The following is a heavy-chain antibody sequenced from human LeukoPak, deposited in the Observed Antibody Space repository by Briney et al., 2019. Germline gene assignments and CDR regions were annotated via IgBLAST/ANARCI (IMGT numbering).Heavy chain of an antibody. J-gene: IGHJ6*02. CDR2: ISAYNGNT. CDR1: GYTFTGYG. V-gene: IGHV1-18*01. CDR3: ASGIAAAGTNYYYGMDV. Sequence: ASVKVSCKASGYTFTGYGISWVRQAPGQGLEWMGWISAYNGNTNYAQKLQGRVTMTTDTSTSTAYMELRSLRSDDTAVYYCASGIAAAGTNYYYGMDVWGQGTTVTVSS. D-gene: IGHD6-13*01.